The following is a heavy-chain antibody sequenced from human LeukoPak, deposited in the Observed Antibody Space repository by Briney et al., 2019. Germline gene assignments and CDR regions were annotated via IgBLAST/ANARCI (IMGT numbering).Heavy chain of an antibody. V-gene: IGHV3-21*01. J-gene: IGHJ4*02. CDR3: ARDFSGSSSSNSCYDY. CDR2: ISSSSSYI. CDR1: GFTFSSYT. D-gene: IGHD2-2*01. Sequence: GGSLRLSCAASGFTFSSYTMNWVRQAPGKGLEWVSAISSSSSYIYYADSVKGRVTISRDNAKNSLYLQMNSLRAEDTAVYYCARDFSGSSSSNSCYDYWGQGPLVTVSS.